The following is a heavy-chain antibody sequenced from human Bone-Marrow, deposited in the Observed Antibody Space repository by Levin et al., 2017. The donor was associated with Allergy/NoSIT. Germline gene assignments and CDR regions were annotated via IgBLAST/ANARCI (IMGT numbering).Heavy chain of an antibody. CDR3: ARQQKAHYNMDV. CDR1: GGSISSSNYY. J-gene: IGHJ6*02. Sequence: SETLSLTCTVSGGSISSSNYYWGWIRQPPGKGLEWIANIHYSGSTYYNPSLKSRVMISVDTSKNQFSLKLSSVTAADTAVYYCARQQKAHYNMDVWGQGTTVTVSS. CDR2: IHYSGST. V-gene: IGHV4-39*01.